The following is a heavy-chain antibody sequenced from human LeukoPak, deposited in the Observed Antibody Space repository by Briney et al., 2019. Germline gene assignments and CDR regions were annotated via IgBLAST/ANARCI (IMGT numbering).Heavy chain of an antibody. Sequence: TGGSLRLSCAASGFTVSSNYMSWVRQAPGKGLEWVSVIYSGGSTYYADSVKGRFTISRDNSKNTLFLQMDSLRAEDTAVYYCARSYGSGTYQTDYWGQGTLVTVSS. V-gene: IGHV3-53*01. J-gene: IGHJ4*02. CDR1: GFTVSSNY. CDR2: IYSGGST. CDR3: ARSYGSGTYQTDY. D-gene: IGHD3-10*01.